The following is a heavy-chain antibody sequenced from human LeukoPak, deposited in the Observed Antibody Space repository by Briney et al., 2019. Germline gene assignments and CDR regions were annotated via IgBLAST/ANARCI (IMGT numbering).Heavy chain of an antibody. CDR3: AGIGGGSWRNPGYWFDP. Sequence: NPSETLSLTCAVSGASISSASDYWGWIRQPPGKGLEWLGSIYYGGSTYDNPSLRSRVTISVDPSKNQFSLKLTSVTAADTAVYYCAGIGGGSWRNPGYWFDPWGQGNLVTVSS. D-gene: IGHD2-15*01. CDR1: GASISSASDY. V-gene: IGHV4-39*01. J-gene: IGHJ5*02. CDR2: IYYGGST.